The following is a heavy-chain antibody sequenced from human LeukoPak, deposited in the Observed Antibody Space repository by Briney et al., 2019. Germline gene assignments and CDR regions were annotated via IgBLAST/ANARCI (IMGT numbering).Heavy chain of an antibody. J-gene: IGHJ4*02. CDR3: AKDAQLGIGGFYFDY. Sequence: GGSLRLSCAAFGFTFSSYAMSWVRQAPGKGLEWVSAISGSGGSTYFADSVKGRFTISRDNSKNTLSLQMNSLRAEDTAVYYCAKDAQLGIGGFYFDYWGQGTLVTVSS. CDR1: GFTFSSYA. CDR2: ISGSGGST. V-gene: IGHV3-23*01. D-gene: IGHD7-27*01.